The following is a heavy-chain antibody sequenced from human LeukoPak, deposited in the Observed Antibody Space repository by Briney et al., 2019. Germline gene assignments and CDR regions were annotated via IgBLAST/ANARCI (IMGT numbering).Heavy chain of an antibody. J-gene: IGHJ5*02. D-gene: IGHD3-22*01. Sequence: SETLSLTCTVSGGSISSGDYYWSWIRQPPGKGLEWIEYMYYSGSTYYNPSLKSRVVISVDTSKNQFSLKLSSVTAADTAVYYCARPYYYDSRIDPWGQGTLVTVSS. V-gene: IGHV4-30-4*01. CDR3: ARPYYYDSRIDP. CDR1: GGSISSGDYY. CDR2: MYYSGST.